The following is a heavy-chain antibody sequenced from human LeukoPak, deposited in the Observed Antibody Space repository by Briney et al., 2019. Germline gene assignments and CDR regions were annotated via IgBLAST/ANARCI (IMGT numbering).Heavy chain of an antibody. CDR3: ARHRLSTVGSFCYFDY. V-gene: IGHV4-39*01. J-gene: IGHJ4*02. Sequence: SETLSLTCMVSGGSISSSSYYWGWIRQPPGKGLEWIGSIYYSGSTYYNPSLKSRVTISVDTSKNQFSLKLSSVTAADTAVYYCARHRLSTVGSFCYFDYWGQGTLVTVSS. D-gene: IGHD4-23*01. CDR1: GGSISSSSYY. CDR2: IYYSGST.